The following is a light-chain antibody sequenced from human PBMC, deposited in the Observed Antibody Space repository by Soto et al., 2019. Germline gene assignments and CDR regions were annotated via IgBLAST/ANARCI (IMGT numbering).Light chain of an antibody. Sequence: EIVMTQSPATLSVSPGERATLSCRASQSVSSNFAWYQQKPGQAARLLIYGASTSSTGIPARFSGSGSGTEFTLTISSLQSEDVAVDYCQQYNNWPPWTFGQGTKVEIK. V-gene: IGKV3-15*01. CDR1: QSVSSN. J-gene: IGKJ1*01. CDR3: QQYNNWPPWT. CDR2: GAS.